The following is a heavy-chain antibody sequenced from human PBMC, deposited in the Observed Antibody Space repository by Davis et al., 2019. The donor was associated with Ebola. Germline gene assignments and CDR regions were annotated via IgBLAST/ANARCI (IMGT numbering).Heavy chain of an antibody. J-gene: IGHJ4*02. CDR3: VRDFWSDDPGY. CDR1: GYTFTNYG. CDR2: IYPYNGNT. V-gene: IGHV1-18*04. D-gene: IGHD3-3*01. Sequence: ASVKVSCKASGYTFTNYGITWVRQAPGQGLEWMGWIYPYNGNTHYAQKLQGRVSMTTDTSTSTAYMELRSLRSDDTAMYYCVRDFWSDDPGYWGQGTLVTVSS.